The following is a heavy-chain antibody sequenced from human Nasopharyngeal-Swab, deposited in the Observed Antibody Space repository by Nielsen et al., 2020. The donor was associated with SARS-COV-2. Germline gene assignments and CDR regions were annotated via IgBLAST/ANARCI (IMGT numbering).Heavy chain of an antibody. CDR3: ARGNTVTTGYYYDLDS. CDR1: GDSIRTYY. J-gene: IGHJ6*02. Sequence: SETLSLTCSVSGDSIRTYYWNWIRQPAGKGLEWVGRIYVGGSPNNPPSLEGRVTMSVDTSKNQFSLKLSSVTADDTAVYFCARGNTVTTGYYYDLDSWGQGTKVTVSS. CDR2: IYVGGSP. D-gene: IGHD4-11*01. V-gene: IGHV4-4*07.